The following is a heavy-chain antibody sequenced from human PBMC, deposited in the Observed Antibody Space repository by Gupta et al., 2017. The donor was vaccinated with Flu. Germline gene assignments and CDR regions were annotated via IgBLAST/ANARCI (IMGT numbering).Heavy chain of an antibody. D-gene: IGHD3-22*01. J-gene: IGHJ4*02. Sequence: QVQLVQSGAEVKKPGASVKVSCKASGYTFTSYYMHWVRQAPGQGLEWMGIINPSGGSTSYAQKFQGRVTMTRDTSTSTVYMELSSLRSEDTAVYYCAREGKGIKGNYYDSSGYFDYWGQGTLVTVSS. CDR3: AREGKGIKGNYYDSSGYFDY. V-gene: IGHV1-46*01. CDR1: GYTFTSYY. CDR2: INPSGGST.